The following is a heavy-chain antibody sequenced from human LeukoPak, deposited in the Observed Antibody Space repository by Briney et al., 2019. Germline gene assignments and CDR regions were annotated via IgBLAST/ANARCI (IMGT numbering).Heavy chain of an antibody. CDR1: GFTFSSYW. Sequence: GGSLRLSCAASGFTFSSYWMSWVRQAPGKGLEWVANIKQDGSEKYYVDSVKGRFTISRDNAKNSLYLQMNSLRAEDTAVYYCARSGYYDFWSGYHDYWGQGTLVTVSS. CDR2: IKQDGSEK. CDR3: ARSGYYDFWSGYHDY. V-gene: IGHV3-7*01. J-gene: IGHJ4*02. D-gene: IGHD3-3*01.